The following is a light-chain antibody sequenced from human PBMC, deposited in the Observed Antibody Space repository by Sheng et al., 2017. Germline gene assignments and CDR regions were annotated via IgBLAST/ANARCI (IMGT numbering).Light chain of an antibody. V-gene: IGKV1-6*01. CDR2: AAS. CDR1: QGIRND. Sequence: AIQMTQSPSSLSASVGDRVTITCRASQGIRNDLGWYQQKPGKVPRLLIYAASTLRNGVPSRFSGSGSGTNFTLTISGLQPEDLATYYCLQDYNYPRYAFGQGTKLEI. CDR3: LQDYNYPRYA. J-gene: IGKJ2*01.